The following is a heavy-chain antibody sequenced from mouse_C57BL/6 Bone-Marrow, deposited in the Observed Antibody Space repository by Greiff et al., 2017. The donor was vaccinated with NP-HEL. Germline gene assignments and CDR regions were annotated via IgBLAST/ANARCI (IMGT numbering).Heavy chain of an antibody. D-gene: IGHD2-12*01. Sequence: VQLQQSGPELVKPGASVKISCKASGYSFTDYNMNWVKQSNGKSLEWIGVINPNYGTTSYNQKFKGKATLTVDQSSSTAYTQLNSLTSEDSAVYYCATLRLGLYYAMDYWGQGTSVTVSS. CDR2: INPNYGTT. V-gene: IGHV1-39*01. CDR3: ATLRLGLYYAMDY. J-gene: IGHJ4*01. CDR1: GYSFTDYN.